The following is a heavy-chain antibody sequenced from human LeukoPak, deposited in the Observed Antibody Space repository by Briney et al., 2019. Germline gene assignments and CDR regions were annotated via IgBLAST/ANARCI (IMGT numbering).Heavy chain of an antibody. CDR2: ISGSGGST. V-gene: IGHV3-23*01. Sequence: GESLKISCAASGFTFSSYAMSWVRQAPGKGLEWVSAISGSGGSTYYADSVKGRFTISRDNSKNTLYLQMNSLRAEDTAVYYCAKDRDVLRFLEWLLFLDYWGQGTLVTVSS. CDR1: GFTFSSYA. CDR3: AKDRDVLRFLEWLLFLDY. J-gene: IGHJ4*02. D-gene: IGHD3-3*01.